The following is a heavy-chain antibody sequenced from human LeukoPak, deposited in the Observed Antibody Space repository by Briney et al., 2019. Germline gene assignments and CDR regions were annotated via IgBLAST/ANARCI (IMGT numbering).Heavy chain of an antibody. D-gene: IGHD6-13*01. CDR1: ESSISSAYY. CDR2: IYHSGGT. J-gene: IGHJ4*02. Sequence: SETLSLTCTVSESSISSAYYWGWIRQPPGAGLEWIGSIYHSGGTYYTPSLKSRVSISVDTSKNQFSLKLSSVTAADTAVYYCAKAYISGWYNFDYWGQGTLVTVSS. CDR3: AKAYISGWYNFDY. V-gene: IGHV4-38-2*02.